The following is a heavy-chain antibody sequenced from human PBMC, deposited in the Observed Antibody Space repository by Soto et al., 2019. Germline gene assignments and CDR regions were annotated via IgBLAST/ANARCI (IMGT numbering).Heavy chain of an antibody. CDR1: GADINTYS. V-gene: IGHV4-4*07. CDR2: IYTSASI. CDR3: ARDREAGYNFYYGMDV. J-gene: IGHJ6*02. Sequence: SETLSLTCSVSGADINTYSWTWIRQPAGKGLEWIGRIYTSASINYNPSPKGRVTLSVDTSTNQVSLRLASVTAADTAIYYCARDREAGYNFYYGMDVWGQGTTVTVS. D-gene: IGHD6-19*01.